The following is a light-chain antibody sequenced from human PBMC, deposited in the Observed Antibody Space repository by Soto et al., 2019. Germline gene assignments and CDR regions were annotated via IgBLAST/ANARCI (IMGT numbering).Light chain of an antibody. Sequence: DIQMTQSPSTLSESVGARVTITCRASQSISSWLDWYQQKPGKAPKLLIYDASSLESGVPSRFSGSGSGTEFTLTIRSLQPDDFATYYCQQYNSYLWTFGQGTKVEIK. CDR2: DAS. CDR3: QQYNSYLWT. V-gene: IGKV1-5*01. J-gene: IGKJ1*01. CDR1: QSISSW.